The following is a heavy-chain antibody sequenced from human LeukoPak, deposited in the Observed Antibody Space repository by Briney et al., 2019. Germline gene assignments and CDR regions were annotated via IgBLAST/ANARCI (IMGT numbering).Heavy chain of an antibody. Sequence: PGGSLRLSCAASGFTFSSYAMSWVRQAPGKGLEWVSAISGSGGSTYYADSVKGRFTISRDNSKNTLYLQMNSLRAEDTAVYYCAKSYDYVWGSYRPHNYFDYWGQGTLVTVSS. CDR2: ISGSGGST. D-gene: IGHD3-16*02. J-gene: IGHJ4*02. CDR3: AKSYDYVWGSYRPHNYFDY. V-gene: IGHV3-23*01. CDR1: GFTFSSYA.